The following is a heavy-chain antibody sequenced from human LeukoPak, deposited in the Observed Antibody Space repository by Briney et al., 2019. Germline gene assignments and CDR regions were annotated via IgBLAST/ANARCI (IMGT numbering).Heavy chain of an antibody. CDR2: ISGSGGST. J-gene: IGHJ4*02. Sequence: GGSLRLSCAASGFTFSGYGMSWVRQAPGKGLEWVSAISGSGGSTYYADSVKGRFTISRDNSKNTLYLQMNSLRAEDTAVYYCAKDQINYYDSSGHPDYWGQGTLVTVSS. D-gene: IGHD3-22*01. CDR3: AKDQINYYDSSGHPDY. CDR1: GFTFSGYG. V-gene: IGHV3-23*01.